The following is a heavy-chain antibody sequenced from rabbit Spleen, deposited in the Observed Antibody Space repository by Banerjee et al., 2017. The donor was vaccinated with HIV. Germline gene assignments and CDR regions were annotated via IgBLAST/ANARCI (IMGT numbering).Heavy chain of an antibody. V-gene: IGHV1S45*01. J-gene: IGHJ4*01. Sequence: QEQLEESGGDLVQPEGSLTLTCTASGFSFSSGYYMCWVRQAPGKGLEWIGCIYAGSSGGTYYASWAKGRFTISKTSSTTVTLQMTSLTAADTATYFCARDPNYASGHYIYSFWGPGTLVTVS. CDR1: GFSFSSGYY. CDR2: IYAGSSGGT. D-gene: IGHD1-1*01. CDR3: ARDPNYASGHYIYSF.